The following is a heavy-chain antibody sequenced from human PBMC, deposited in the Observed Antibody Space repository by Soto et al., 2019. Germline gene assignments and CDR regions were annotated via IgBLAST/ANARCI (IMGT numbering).Heavy chain of an antibody. V-gene: IGHV3-30-3*01. D-gene: IGHD3-9*01. CDR3: ARDLTFYDILTGYYLELDY. CDR2: TSYDGSNK. Sequence: GGSLRLSCAASGFTFSSYAMHWVRQAPGKGLEWVAVTSYDGSNKYYADSVKGRFTISRDNSKNTLYLQMNSLRAEDTAVYYCARDLTFYDILTGYYLELDYWGQGTLVTVSS. J-gene: IGHJ4*02. CDR1: GFTFSSYA.